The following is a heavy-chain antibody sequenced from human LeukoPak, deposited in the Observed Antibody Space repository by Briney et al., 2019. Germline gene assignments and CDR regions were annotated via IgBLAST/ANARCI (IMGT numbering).Heavy chain of an antibody. V-gene: IGHV4-39*07. CDR2: IYYSGST. J-gene: IGHJ4*02. D-gene: IGHD4-11*01. CDR1: GGSISSSSYY. Sequence: SETLSLTCTVSGGSISSSSYYWGWIRQPPVKGLEWIGSIYYSGSTYYNPSLKSRVTISVDTSKNQFSLKLSSVTAADTAVYYCARYLKYDYSNYGPPYYFDYWGQGTLVTVSS. CDR3: ARYLKYDYSNYGPPYYFDY.